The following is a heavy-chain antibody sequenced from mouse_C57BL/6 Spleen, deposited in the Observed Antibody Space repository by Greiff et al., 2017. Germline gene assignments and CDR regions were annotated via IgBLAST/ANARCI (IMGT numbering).Heavy chain of an antibody. Sequence: EVQLQESGGGLVKPGGSLKLSCAASGFTFSDYGMHWVRQAPEKGLEWVAYISSGSSTIYYADTVKGRFTISRDNAKNTLFLQMTSLRSEDTAMYYCARNDYGSSYVAMDYWGQGTSVTVSS. CDR1: GFTFSDYG. D-gene: IGHD1-1*01. V-gene: IGHV5-17*01. J-gene: IGHJ4*01. CDR2: ISSGSSTI. CDR3: ARNDYGSSYVAMDY.